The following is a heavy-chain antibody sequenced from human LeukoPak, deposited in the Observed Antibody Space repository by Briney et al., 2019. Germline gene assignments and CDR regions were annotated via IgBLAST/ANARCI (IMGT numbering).Heavy chain of an antibody. J-gene: IGHJ4*02. CDR1: GYTFTDYD. CDR3: ARGPIYPKSGDYPNYYLDY. V-gene: IGHV1-8*01. Sequence: ASVKVSCKASGYTFTDYDINWVRQATGQGLEWMGWMNPGSGVTGYAQKFQGRVSMTRDTSVSTAYMELSSLRSEDTAVYFCARGPIYPKSGDYPNYYLDYWGQGTLVTVSS. D-gene: IGHD1-26*01. CDR2: MNPGSGVT.